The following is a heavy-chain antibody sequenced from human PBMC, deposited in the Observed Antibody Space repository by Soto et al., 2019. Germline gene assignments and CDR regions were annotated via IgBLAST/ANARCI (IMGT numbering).Heavy chain of an antibody. CDR3: ARGEITMVRGVKTYYYYGIDV. V-gene: IGHV3-30-3*01. Sequence: PGGSLRLSCAASGFTFSSYAMHWVRQAPGKGLEWVAVISYDGSNKYYADSVKGRFTISRDNSKNTLYLQMNSLRAEDTAVYYCARGEITMVRGVKTYYYYGIDVWGQGTTVTVSS. CDR2: ISYDGSNK. D-gene: IGHD3-10*01. CDR1: GFTFSSYA. J-gene: IGHJ6*02.